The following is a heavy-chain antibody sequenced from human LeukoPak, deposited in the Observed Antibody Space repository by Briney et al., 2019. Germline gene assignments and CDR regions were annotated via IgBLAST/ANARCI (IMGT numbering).Heavy chain of an antibody. V-gene: IGHV3-7*01. CDR1: GFTFSSYW. Sequence: GGSLRLSCAASGFTFSSYWMSWVRQAPGKGLEWVANIKQDGCEKYYVDSVKGRFTISRDNAKNSLYLQMNSLRAEDTAVYYCASSRSAAGTGAFDYWGQGTLVTVSS. CDR2: IKQDGCEK. D-gene: IGHD6-13*01. CDR3: ASSRSAAGTGAFDY. J-gene: IGHJ4*02.